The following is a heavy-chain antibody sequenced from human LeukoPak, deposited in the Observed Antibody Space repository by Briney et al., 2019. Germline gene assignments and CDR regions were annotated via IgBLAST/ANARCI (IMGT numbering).Heavy chain of an antibody. D-gene: IGHD2-2*01. V-gene: IGHV4-30-2*01. CDR2: ICHSGST. Sequence: SETLSHTCAVSGGSISSGGYSWSWIRQPPGKGLEWIGYICHSGSTYYNPSLKSRVTISVDRSKNQFSLKLSSVTAADTAVYYCARRVVPAATFDYWGQGTLVTVSS. CDR1: GGSISSGGYS. CDR3: ARRVVPAATFDY. J-gene: IGHJ4*02.